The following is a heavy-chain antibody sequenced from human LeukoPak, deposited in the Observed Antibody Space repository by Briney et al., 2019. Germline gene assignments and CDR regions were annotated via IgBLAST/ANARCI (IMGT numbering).Heavy chain of an antibody. J-gene: IGHJ1*01. Sequence: GRSLRLSCAASGFTFSTYAMHWVRQAPGKGLEWVAVISYDGSNTYYADSVKGRFTISRDSSKNTLYLQLDSLRTEDTAVYFCARDPYTYSSSWYGYFQYWGQGTLVTVSS. CDR3: ARDPYTYSSSWYGYFQY. CDR1: GFTFSTYA. CDR2: ISYDGSNT. V-gene: IGHV3-30-3*01. D-gene: IGHD6-13*01.